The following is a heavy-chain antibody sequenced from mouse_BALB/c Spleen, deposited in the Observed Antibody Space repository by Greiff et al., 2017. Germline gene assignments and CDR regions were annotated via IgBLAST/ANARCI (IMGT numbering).Heavy chain of an antibody. CDR2: INPSNGRT. CDR1: GYTFTSYW. V-gene: IGHV1S81*02. J-gene: IGHJ4*01. Sequence: QVQLQQPGAELVKPGASVKLSCKASGYTFTSYWMHWVKQRPGQGLEWIGEINPSNGRTNYNEKFKRKATLTVDKSSSTAYMQLSSLTSEDSAVYYCARRGYLLLDYWGQGTAVTVSA. D-gene: IGHD2-1*01. CDR3: ARRGYLLLDY.